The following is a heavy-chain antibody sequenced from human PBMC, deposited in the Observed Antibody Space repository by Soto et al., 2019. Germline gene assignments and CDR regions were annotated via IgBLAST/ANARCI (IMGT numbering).Heavy chain of an antibody. CDR2: VYYSGTT. Sequence: SETLSLTCTVSGGSIITTTYYLSCIRQPPWKGLEWVGTVYYSGTTYYNPSLKTRLTISVDTSKNQFSLKLNSVTAADTAFYYCARYYDTSNRPYFHHWGQGTLVTVSS. CDR3: ARYYDTSNRPYFHH. V-gene: IGHV4-39*01. D-gene: IGHD3-22*01. J-gene: IGHJ1*01. CDR1: GGSIITTTYY.